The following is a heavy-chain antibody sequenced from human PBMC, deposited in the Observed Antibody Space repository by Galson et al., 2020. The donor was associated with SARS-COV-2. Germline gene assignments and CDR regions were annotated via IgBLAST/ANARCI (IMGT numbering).Heavy chain of an antibody. CDR1: GFTFSSYA. D-gene: IGHD2-8*01. Sequence: GGSLRLSCAASGFTFSSYAMHWVRQAPGKGLEWVAVISYDGSNKYYADSVKGRFTISRDNSKNTLYLQMNSLRAEDTAVYYCAREYIVLMVEDAFDIWGQGTMVTVSS. J-gene: IGHJ3*02. CDR3: AREYIVLMVEDAFDI. CDR2: ISYDGSNK. V-gene: IGHV3-30*04.